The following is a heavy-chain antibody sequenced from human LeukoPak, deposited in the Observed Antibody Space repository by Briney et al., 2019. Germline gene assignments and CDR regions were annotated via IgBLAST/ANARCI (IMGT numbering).Heavy chain of an antibody. D-gene: IGHD1-26*01. V-gene: IGHV3-48*03. J-gene: IGHJ4*02. Sequence: GGSLRLSCAASGFTFSSYEMNWVRQAPGKGLEWISYISSGGGSIYYADSVKGRFTISRDNAKNSLYLQMNSLRAEDTAVYYCATFSGYVAYWGRGTLVTVSS. CDR2: ISSGGGSI. CDR3: ATFSGYVAY. CDR1: GFTFSSYE.